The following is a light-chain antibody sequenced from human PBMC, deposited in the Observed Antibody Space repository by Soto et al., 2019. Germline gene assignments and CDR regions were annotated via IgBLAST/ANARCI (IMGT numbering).Light chain of an antibody. J-gene: IGLJ1*01. CDR3: SSYTSSSLYV. V-gene: IGLV2-14*01. Sequence: QSALTQPASVSRSPGQSITISCTGTSSDVGGYNYVSWYQQHPGKAPKLMIYDVSNRPSGVSNRFSGSKSGNTASLTISGLQAEDEADYYCSSYTSSSLYVFGTGTQLTVL. CDR2: DVS. CDR1: SSDVGGYNY.